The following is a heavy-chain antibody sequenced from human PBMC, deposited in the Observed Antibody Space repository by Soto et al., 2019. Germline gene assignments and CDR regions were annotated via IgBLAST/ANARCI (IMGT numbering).Heavy chain of an antibody. CDR2: INHSGST. D-gene: IGHD3-10*01. V-gene: IGHV4-34*01. J-gene: IGHJ5*02. Sequence: SETLSLTCAVYGGSFSGYYWSWIRQPPGKGLEWIGEINHSGSTNYNPSLKSRVTISVDTSKNQFSLKLSSVTAADTAVYYCASLSPRITMVRGVSRWFDPWGQGTLVTVS. CDR3: ASLSPRITMVRGVSRWFDP. CDR1: GGSFSGYY.